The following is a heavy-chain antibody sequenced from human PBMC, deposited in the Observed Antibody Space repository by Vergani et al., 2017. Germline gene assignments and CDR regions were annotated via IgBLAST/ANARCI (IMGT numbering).Heavy chain of an antibody. Sequence: QLQLQESGPGLVKPSETLSLTCTVSGGSISSSCYYWGWIRQPPGTGLEWSGRIYYSGSNYYNPSLKSRVPIPVDTSKNQFSLKLSAVTAAETAVYYWARHPHPLHYYGSGSYNPIKYYCMDVWGEGTTVTVSS. J-gene: IGHJ6*04. CDR1: GGSISSSCYY. V-gene: IGHV4-39*01. D-gene: IGHD3-10*01. CDR2: IYYSGSN. CDR3: ARHPHPLHYYGSGSYNPIKYYCMDV.